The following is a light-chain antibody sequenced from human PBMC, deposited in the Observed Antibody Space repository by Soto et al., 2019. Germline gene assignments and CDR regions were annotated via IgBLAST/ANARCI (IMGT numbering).Light chain of an antibody. Sequence: EIVFTQSPGTLSLSPGERATFSCRASQSVSSNYLAWYQQKPGQAPRLLIYGAFKRATGIPDRFSGSGSGTDFTLTISRXEPEDFAVYCCQQYGSSPRTFGQGTKVDIK. V-gene: IGKV3-20*01. J-gene: IGKJ1*01. CDR1: QSVSSNY. CDR3: QQYGSSPRT. CDR2: GAF.